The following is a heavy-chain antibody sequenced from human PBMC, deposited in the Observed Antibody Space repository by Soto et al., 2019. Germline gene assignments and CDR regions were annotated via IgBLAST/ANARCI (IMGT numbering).Heavy chain of an antibody. V-gene: IGHV1-18*01. CDR2: ISAYNGNT. CDR3: ARDYYGSGSYGYGMDV. Sequence: GDSVKVSCKASGYTFTSYGISWVRQAPGQGLEWMGWISAYNGNTKYAQKLQGRVTMTTDTSTSTAYMELRSLRSDDTAVYYCARDYYGSGSYGYGMDVWGQGTTVTVSS. J-gene: IGHJ6*02. CDR1: GYTFTSYG. D-gene: IGHD3-10*01.